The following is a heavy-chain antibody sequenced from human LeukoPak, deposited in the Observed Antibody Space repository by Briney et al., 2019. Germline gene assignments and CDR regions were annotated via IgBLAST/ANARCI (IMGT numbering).Heavy chain of an antibody. CDR3: ARDALLGLNAFDI. D-gene: IGHD2-15*01. CDR1: GGSISSYY. V-gene: IGHV4-59*01. Sequence: PSETLSLTCTVSGGSISSYYWSWIRQPPGKGLEWIGYIYYSGSTNYNPSLKSRVTISVDTSKNQFSPKLSSVTAADTAVYYCARDALLGLNAFDIWGQGTMVTVSS. CDR2: IYYSGST. J-gene: IGHJ3*02.